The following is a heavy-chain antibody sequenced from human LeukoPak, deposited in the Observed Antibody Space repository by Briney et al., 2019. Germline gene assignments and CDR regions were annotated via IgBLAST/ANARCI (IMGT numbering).Heavy chain of an antibody. CDR2: NSAYNGNT. J-gene: IGHJ4*02. CDR1: GYTFTSYG. CDR3: ATDDPDILTPNYLDY. V-gene: IGHV1-18*01. D-gene: IGHD2-15*01. Sequence: ASLKVSCKASGYTFTSYGFSWVRPAPAQSLEWMGWNSAYNGNTNYAQKLHGRVTMTTDTSTSTAYMELRSLSSDDTAVYYCATDDPDILTPNYLDYWGQGTLVTVSS.